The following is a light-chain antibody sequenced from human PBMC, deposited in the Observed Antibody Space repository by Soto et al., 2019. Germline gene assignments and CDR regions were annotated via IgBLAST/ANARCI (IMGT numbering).Light chain of an antibody. CDR3: CSYAGSGTLV. CDR2: EGS. V-gene: IGLV2-23*01. Sequence: QSALTQPASVSGSPGQSITISCTGTSSDVGGYNLVSWCQQHPGKAPKLMIYEGSKRPSGVSNRFSGSKSGNTASLTISGLQAEDEADYYCCSYAGSGTLVFGGGTKLTVL. CDR1: SSDVGGYNL. J-gene: IGLJ3*02.